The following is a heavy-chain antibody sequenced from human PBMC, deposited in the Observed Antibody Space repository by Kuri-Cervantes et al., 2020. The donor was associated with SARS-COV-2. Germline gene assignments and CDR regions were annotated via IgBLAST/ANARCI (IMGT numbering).Heavy chain of an antibody. J-gene: IGHJ3*02. CDR3: ACLGGYSSSWYQMEAFDI. CDR1: GGSISSSSYY. D-gene: IGHD6-13*01. CDR2: IYYSGST. Sequence: SETLSLTCTVSGGSISSSSYYWGWIRQPPGKGLEWIGSIYYSGSTYYNPSLKSRVLISIDTSKNQVSLRLTSATAADTAVYYCACLGGYSSSWYQMEAFDIWGQGTMVTVSS. V-gene: IGHV4-39*01.